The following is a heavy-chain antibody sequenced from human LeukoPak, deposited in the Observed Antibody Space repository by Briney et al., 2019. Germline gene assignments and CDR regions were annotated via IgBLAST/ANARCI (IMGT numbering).Heavy chain of an antibody. D-gene: IGHD2-2*01. V-gene: IGHV1-24*01. CDR3: ATGRCSSTSCYGRDAFDI. CDR2: FDPEDGET. CDR1: GYTLTELS. Sequence: ASVKVSCKASGYTLTELSMHWVRQAPGKGLEWMGGFDPEDGETIYAQKFQGRVTMTEDTSTDTAYMELSSLRSEDTAVYYCATGRCSSTSCYGRDAFDIWGQGTMVTVSS. J-gene: IGHJ3*02.